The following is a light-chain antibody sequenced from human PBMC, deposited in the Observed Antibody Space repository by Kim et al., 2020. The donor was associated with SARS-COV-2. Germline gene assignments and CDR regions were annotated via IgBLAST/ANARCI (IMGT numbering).Light chain of an antibody. CDR2: LAS. CDR3: QHFSRFPYT. J-gene: IGKJ2*01. Sequence: GARVTITCRASENIGTWLAWYQQKPGRAPSLLIYLASTLESGFPSRFSGTGSGTEFSLSITSLQPDDFATYYCQHFSRFPYTFGQGTKLEI. V-gene: IGKV1-5*03. CDR1: ENIGTW.